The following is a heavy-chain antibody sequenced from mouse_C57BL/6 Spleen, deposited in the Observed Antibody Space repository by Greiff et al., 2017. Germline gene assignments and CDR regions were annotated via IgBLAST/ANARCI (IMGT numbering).Heavy chain of an antibody. CDR1: GYTFTSYW. Sequence: QVHVKQPGAELVRPGTSVKLSCKASGYTFTSYWMHWVKQRPGQGLEWIGVIDPSDSYTNYNQKFKGKATLTVDKSSSTAYMQLSSLTSEDSAVYYCARGVPTGTCDYWGQGTTLTVSS. CDR2: IDPSDSYT. D-gene: IGHD4-1*02. V-gene: IGHV1-59*01. J-gene: IGHJ2*01. CDR3: ARGVPTGTCDY.